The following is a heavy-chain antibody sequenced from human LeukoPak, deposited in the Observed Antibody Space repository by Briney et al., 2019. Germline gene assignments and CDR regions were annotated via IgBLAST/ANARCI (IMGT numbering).Heavy chain of an antibody. D-gene: IGHD1-26*01. CDR2: IYRSGST. CDR1: GFPFSNHA. Sequence: GSLRLSCAASGFPFSNHAMGWIRQPPGKGLEWIGTIYRSGSTYSNPSLRGRVTISVDTSKNQFSLKLSSVTAADTAVYYCARTGAGYYYYYMDVWGKGTTVTVSS. V-gene: IGHV4-38-2*01. J-gene: IGHJ6*03. CDR3: ARTGAGYYYYYMDV.